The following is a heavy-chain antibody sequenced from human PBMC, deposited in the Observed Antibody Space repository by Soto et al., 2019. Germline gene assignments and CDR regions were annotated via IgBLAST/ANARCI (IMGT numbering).Heavy chain of an antibody. CDR2: IFYSGST. D-gene: IGHD4-17*01. CDR3: ARLSTVTNLDY. Sequence: QVQLQESGPRLVKPSETLSLTCTVSGASIGASYWSWIRQSPGKGLEWMVYIFYSGSTNYRPSLNSRVSTTVDPTKNQVPLTLTSVTAADTAVYYCARLSTVTNLDYWGHGMLVTVSS. V-gene: IGHV4-59*01. J-gene: IGHJ4*01. CDR1: GASIGASY.